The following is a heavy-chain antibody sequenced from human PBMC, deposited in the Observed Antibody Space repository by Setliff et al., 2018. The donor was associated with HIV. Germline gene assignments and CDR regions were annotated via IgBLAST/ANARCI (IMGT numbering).Heavy chain of an antibody. CDR1: GYSISSGYY. Sequence: SETLSLTCTVSGYSISSGYYWGWIRQPPGKGLEWIGSIYHSGITYYNSSLKSRVTISVDTSKHQFSLNLTSVTAADTAVYYCARLGYSGSLVGAFDNWGQGTMVTVSS. D-gene: IGHD1-26*01. J-gene: IGHJ3*02. CDR3: ARLGYSGSLVGAFDN. V-gene: IGHV4-38-2*02. CDR2: IYHSGIT.